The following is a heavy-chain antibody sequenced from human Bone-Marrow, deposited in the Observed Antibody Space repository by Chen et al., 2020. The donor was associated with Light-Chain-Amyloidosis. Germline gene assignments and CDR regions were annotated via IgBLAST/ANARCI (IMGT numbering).Heavy chain of an antibody. Sequence: ELQLVESGGGLVKPGGYLRLSREASGFTVHSYTMNWVRQAPGKGLEFVASISSRSSFIYHIDAVKGRFTISRDNAKNSLYLQMNSLRLEDTAVYYCARGVILGYCNATSCYDDAFDVWGQGTKVTVSS. V-gene: IGHV3-21*01. CDR1: GFTVHSYT. D-gene: IGHD2-2*01. J-gene: IGHJ3*01. CDR3: ARGVILGYCNATSCYDDAFDV. CDR2: ISSRSSFI.